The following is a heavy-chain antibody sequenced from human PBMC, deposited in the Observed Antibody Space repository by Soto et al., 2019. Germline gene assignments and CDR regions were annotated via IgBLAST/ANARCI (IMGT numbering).Heavy chain of an antibody. V-gene: IGHV4-31*03. CDR2: IYYSGST. Sequence: SETLSLTCTVSGGSISSGGYYWSWIRQHPGKGLEWIGYIYYSGSTYYNPSLKSRVTISVDTSKNQFSLKLSSVTAADTAVYYCARDQRESWETGTPDCSGGSCYSGDYYYGMDVWGQGTTVTVSS. CDR3: ARDQRESWETGTPDCSGGSCYSGDYYYGMDV. D-gene: IGHD2-15*01. J-gene: IGHJ6*02. CDR1: GGSISSGGYY.